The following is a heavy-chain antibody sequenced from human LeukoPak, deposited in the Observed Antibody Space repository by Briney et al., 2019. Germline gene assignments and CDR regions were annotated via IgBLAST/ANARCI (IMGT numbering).Heavy chain of an antibody. CDR2: IYYSGST. Sequence: LRLSCAASGVTFKTYAMTWIRQPPGKGLEWIGYIYYSGSTNYNPSLKSRVTISVDTSKNQFSLKLSSVTAADTAVYYCAGSMVRGVIIWWGQGTLVTVSS. CDR3: AGSMVRGVIIW. D-gene: IGHD3-10*01. V-gene: IGHV4-59*08. CDR1: GVTFKTYA. J-gene: IGHJ4*02.